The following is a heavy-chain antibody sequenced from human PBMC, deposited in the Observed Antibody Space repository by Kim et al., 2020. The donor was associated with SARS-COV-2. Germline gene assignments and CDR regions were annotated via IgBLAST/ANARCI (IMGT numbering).Heavy chain of an antibody. Sequence: GGSLRLSCAASGFTFSSYAMHWVRQAPGKGLEWVAVISYDGSNKYYADSVKGRFTISRDNSKNTLYLQMNSLRAEDTAVYYCARGGVLRYFDCLLSCPYFDYWGQGTLVTVSS. D-gene: IGHD3-9*01. J-gene: IGHJ4*02. CDR3: ARGGVLRYFDCLLSCPYFDY. CDR2: ISYDGSNK. V-gene: IGHV3-30*04. CDR1: GFTFSSYA.